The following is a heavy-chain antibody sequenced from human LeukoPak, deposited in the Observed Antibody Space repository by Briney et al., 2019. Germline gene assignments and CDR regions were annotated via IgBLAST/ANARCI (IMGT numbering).Heavy chain of an antibody. CDR1: GGSLSGNY. V-gene: IGHV4-59*08. CDR2: AYSSGHT. J-gene: IGHJ4*02. D-gene: IGHD2-15*01. CDR3: ARHPFATPFDY. Sequence: SETLSLTCTVSGGSLSGNYWSWIRQPPGKGLEWIGYAYSSGHTNYNSSLKSRVTMSLDTSKSQFSLRLSSVTAADTAVYFCARHPFATPFDYWGPGTLVTVSS.